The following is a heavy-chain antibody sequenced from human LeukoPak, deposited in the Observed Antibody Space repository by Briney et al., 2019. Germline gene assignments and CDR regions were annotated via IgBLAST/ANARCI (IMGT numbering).Heavy chain of an antibody. CDR2: ISWNSGRI. J-gene: IGHJ4*02. D-gene: IGHD3-22*01. V-gene: IGHV3-9*01. CDR3: ARDHYYDSSGYHYFDS. Sequence: GRSLRLSCAASGLTFDDYAMHWVRQAPGKGLEWVSGISWNSGRIGYADSVKGRLTISRDNAKNSLYLQMNSLRAEDTALYYCARDHYYDSSGYHYFDSWGQGTLVTVSS. CDR1: GLTFDDYA.